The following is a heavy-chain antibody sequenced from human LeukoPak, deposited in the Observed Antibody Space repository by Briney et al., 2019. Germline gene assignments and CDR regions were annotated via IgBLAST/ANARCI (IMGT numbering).Heavy chain of an antibody. CDR1: GYSFTSYW. V-gene: IGHV5-51*01. D-gene: IGHD1-26*01. CDR3: ASSSSGSYEWIWFDP. J-gene: IGHJ5*02. CDR2: IYPGDSDT. Sequence: GESLKISCKGSGYSFTSYWIGWVRQMPGKGLEWMGIIYPGDSDTRYSPSFQGQVTISADKSISTAYLQWSSLKASDTAMYYCASSSSGSYEWIWFDPWGQGNLVTVSS.